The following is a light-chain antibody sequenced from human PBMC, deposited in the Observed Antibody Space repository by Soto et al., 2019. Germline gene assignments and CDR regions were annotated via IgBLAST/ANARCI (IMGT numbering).Light chain of an antibody. V-gene: IGKV3-15*01. Sequence: EIVMTQSPGTLSVSPGERATLSCRASQSVGSALVWYQQKPGQAPRLLISAASTRATGIPARFSGSGSGTEFTLTISSLLSEDFAVYFCQQYHDWPTFGQGTRVEIK. CDR3: QQYHDWPT. CDR2: AAS. J-gene: IGKJ1*01. CDR1: QSVGSA.